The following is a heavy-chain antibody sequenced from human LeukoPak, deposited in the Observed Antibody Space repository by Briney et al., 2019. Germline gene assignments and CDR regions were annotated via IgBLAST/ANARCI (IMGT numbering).Heavy chain of an antibody. D-gene: IGHD3-3*01. Sequence: SVKVSCKASGGSFSNYAINWVRQAPGQGLEWMGRIIPILGIANYAQKFHGRVTIAADKFTSTAYMELSSLRSEDTAVYCCARDNLYYGSDYWGQGTLVTVSS. J-gene: IGHJ4*02. V-gene: IGHV1-69*04. CDR1: GGSFSNYA. CDR3: ARDNLYYGSDY. CDR2: IIPILGIA.